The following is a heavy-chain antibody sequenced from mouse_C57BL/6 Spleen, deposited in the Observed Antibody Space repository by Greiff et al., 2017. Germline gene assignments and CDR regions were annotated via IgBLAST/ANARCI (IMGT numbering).Heavy chain of an antibody. CDR2: IYPGSGST. D-gene: IGHD1-1*01. J-gene: IGHJ2*01. CDR1: GYTFTSYW. CDR3: ARGGIYYYGSSLFDY. Sequence: QVQLKQPGAELVKPGASVKMSCKASGYTFTSYWITWVKQRPGQGLGWIGDIYPGSGSTNYNEKFKSKATLTVDTSSSTAYMQLSSLTSEDSAVYYCARGGIYYYGSSLFDYWGQGTTLTVSS. V-gene: IGHV1-55*01.